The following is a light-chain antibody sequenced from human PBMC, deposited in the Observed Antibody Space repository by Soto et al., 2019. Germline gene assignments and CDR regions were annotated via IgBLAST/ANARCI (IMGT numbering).Light chain of an antibody. CDR3: CSHAGFNAPYV. V-gene: IGLV2-8*01. CDR2: EVS. Sequence: QSALTQPPSASGSPGQSVTVSCTGSSSDVGAYNYVSWYQQYPGKAPKLIIYEVSKRPSGVPDRFSGSKSGTTASLTVSGLQSDDEADYYCCSHAGFNAPYVFGTGTTLTVL. J-gene: IGLJ1*01. CDR1: SSDVGAYNY.